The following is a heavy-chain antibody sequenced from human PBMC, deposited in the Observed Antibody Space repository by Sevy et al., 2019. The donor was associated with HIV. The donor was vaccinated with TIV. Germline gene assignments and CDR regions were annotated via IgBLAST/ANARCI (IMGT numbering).Heavy chain of an antibody. CDR3: ARSERISDAFDI. CDR2: ISSSSSYI. CDR1: GFTFSSYS. V-gene: IGHV3-21*01. Sequence: GGSLRLSCAASGFTFSSYSMNWVRQAPGKGLEWVSSISSSSSYIYYADSVKGRFTISRDNAKNSLYLQMNSLRAEDTAVYYWARSERISDAFDIWGQGTMVTVSS. J-gene: IGHJ3*02. D-gene: IGHD3-3*01.